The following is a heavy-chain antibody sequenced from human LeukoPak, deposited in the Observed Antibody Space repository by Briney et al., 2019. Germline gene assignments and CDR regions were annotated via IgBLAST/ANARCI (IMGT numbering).Heavy chain of an antibody. CDR3: ARGGDYVWGSRDYYYYMDV. CDR2: IYASGST. CDR1: GGSISSYY. J-gene: IGHJ6*03. V-gene: IGHV4-4*07. D-gene: IGHD3-16*01. Sequence: PSETLSLTCTVSGGSISSYYWNWIRQPAGKGLEWIGRIYASGSTNYNPSLKSRVTMSVDTSKNQFSLKLSSVTAADTAVYYCARGGDYVWGSRDYYYYMDVWGKGTTVTVSS.